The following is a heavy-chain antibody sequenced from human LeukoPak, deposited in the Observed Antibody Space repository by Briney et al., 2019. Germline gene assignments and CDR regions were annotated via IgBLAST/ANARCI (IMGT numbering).Heavy chain of an antibody. Sequence: SETLSLTCRVSADSISNYYWSWLRQPPGKGLEWIAYISYSGDTNYNPSLKSRVTISVDTSKNQFSLKLSSVTAADTAVYYCASGGNWFDPWGQGTLVTVSS. CDR3: ASGGNWFDP. J-gene: IGHJ5*02. CDR1: ADSISNYY. V-gene: IGHV4-59*08. CDR2: ISYSGDT.